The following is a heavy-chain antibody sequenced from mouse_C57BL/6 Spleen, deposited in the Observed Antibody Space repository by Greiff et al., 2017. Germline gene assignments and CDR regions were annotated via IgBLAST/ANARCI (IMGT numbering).Heavy chain of an antibody. CDR1: GFTFSSYG. Sequence: EVKLQESGGDLVKPGGSLKLSCAASGFTFSSYGMSWVRQTPDKRLEWVATISSGGSYTYYPDSVKGRFTISRDNAKNTLYLQMSSLKSEDTAMYYCARHPQLAFDYWGQGTTLTVSS. V-gene: IGHV5-6*01. CDR3: ARHPQLAFDY. CDR2: ISSGGSYT. D-gene: IGHD4-1*02. J-gene: IGHJ2*01.